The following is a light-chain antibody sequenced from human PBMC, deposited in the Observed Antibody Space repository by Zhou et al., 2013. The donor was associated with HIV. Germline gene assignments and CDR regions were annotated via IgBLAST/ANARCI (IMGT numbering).Light chain of an antibody. J-gene: IGKJ4*01. V-gene: IGKV1-5*03. CDR3: QQYYTYPFT. Sequence: DIQMTQSPSTLSASVGDRVTITCRASQNVGSYLAWYQQKRGEAPKLLIYKASTLEGGVPSRFSGSGSGTEFTLTISSLQPDDFATYYCQQYYTYPFTFGGGPSWRSN. CDR1: QNVGSY. CDR2: KAS.